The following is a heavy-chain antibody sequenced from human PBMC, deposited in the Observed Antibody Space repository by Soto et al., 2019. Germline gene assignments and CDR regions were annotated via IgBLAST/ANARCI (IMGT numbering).Heavy chain of an antibody. Sequence: QVQLQESGPGLVKPSQSVSLTCTVSGVSISSGDYYWSWIRQPPGKGLEWIGYIYYSGNTNYAPSLGSRLTISIDTSRNQFSLHLMSVTAADTAIYYCARYTNFSPYYHGVDVWGQGTTATVSS. CDR2: IYYSGNT. D-gene: IGHD2-8*01. J-gene: IGHJ6*02. V-gene: IGHV4-30-4*01. CDR1: GVSISSGDYY. CDR3: ARYTNFSPYYHGVDV.